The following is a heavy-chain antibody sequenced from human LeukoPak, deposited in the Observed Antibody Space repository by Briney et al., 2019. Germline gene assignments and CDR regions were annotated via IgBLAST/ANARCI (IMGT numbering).Heavy chain of an antibody. Sequence: GGSLRLSCTASGFTFGDYAMSWVRQAPGKGLEWVGFTRSKAYGGTTEYAASVKGRFTISRDDSKSIAYLQMNSLKTEDTAVYYCTRVSLGGRVVIGYLVFDYWGQGTLVTVSS. CDR3: TRVSLGGRVVIGYLVFDY. J-gene: IGHJ4*02. CDR2: TRSKAYGGTT. V-gene: IGHV3-49*04. CDR1: GFTFGDYA. D-gene: IGHD3-3*01.